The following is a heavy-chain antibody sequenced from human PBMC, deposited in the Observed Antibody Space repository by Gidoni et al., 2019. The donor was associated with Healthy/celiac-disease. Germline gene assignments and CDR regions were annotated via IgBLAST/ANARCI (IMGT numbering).Heavy chain of an antibody. D-gene: IGHD2-15*01. Sequence: QVQRLQPGAEFKNPRSSVYVSCEASGGTFSSYAISWVRKAPGQGLGWMGGIIPIFGTANYAQKFQGRVTITADESTSTAYMELSSLRSEDTAVYYCARGDIGVVVAAIYYYGMDVWGQGTTVTVSS. CDR1: GGTFSSYA. J-gene: IGHJ6*02. V-gene: IGHV1-69*01. CDR3: ARGDIGVVVAAIYYYGMDV. CDR2: IIPIFGTA.